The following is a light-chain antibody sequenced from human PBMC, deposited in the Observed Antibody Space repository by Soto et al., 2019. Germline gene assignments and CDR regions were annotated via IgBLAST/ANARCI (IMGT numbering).Light chain of an antibody. CDR1: SSNIVSNA. CDR3: AAWDDSLKGVV. V-gene: IGLV1-44*01. CDR2: RNN. J-gene: IGLJ2*01. Sequence: QSVLTQPPSASGTPGQRVTISCSGSSSNIVSNAVNWYQQLPGTAPKLLIYRNNQRPSGVPDRFSGSKSGTSASLAINGLQSEDEADYYCAAWDDSLKGVVFGGGTKLTVL.